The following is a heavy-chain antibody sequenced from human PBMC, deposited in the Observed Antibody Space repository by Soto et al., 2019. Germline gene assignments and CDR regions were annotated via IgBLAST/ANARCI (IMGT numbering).Heavy chain of an antibody. J-gene: IGHJ4*02. CDR2: ISYDGSNK. D-gene: IGHD3-3*01. CDR3: ARVRGRVFGVAHYFDY. V-gene: IGHV3-30-3*01. CDR1: GFTFSSYA. Sequence: GGSLRLSCAASGFTFSSYAMHWVRQAPGKGLEWVAVISYDGSNKYYADSVKGRFTISRDNSKNTLYLQMNSLRAEDTAVYYCARVRGRVFGVAHYFDYWGQGTLVTVSS.